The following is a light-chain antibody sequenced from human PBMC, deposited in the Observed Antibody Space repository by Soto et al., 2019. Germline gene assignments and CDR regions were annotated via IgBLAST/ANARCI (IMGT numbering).Light chain of an antibody. CDR2: RSS. J-gene: IGKJ1*01. CDR3: QQYNEWPQT. Sequence: EIVMTQSPATLSVSPGEGATLSCRASQSVSSNLAWYQQKPGQAPRLLIYRSSARATGFPARFSGSGSGTEFTLTISGLQSEDFAVYYCQQYNEWPQTFGQGTKVDIK. V-gene: IGKV3-15*01. CDR1: QSVSSN.